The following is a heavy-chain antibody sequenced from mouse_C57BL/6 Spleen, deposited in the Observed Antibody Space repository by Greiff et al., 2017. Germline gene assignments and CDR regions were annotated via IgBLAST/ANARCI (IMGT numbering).Heavy chain of an antibody. Sequence: QVQLQQSGAELVRPGASVTLSCKASGYTFTDYEMHWVKQTPVHGLEWIGAIDPETGGTAYNPKFKGKAILTADKSSSTAYMELRSLTSEDSAVYYCTRDPAYYSNYGAYWGQGTLVTVSA. CDR2: IDPETGGT. CDR3: TRDPAYYSNYGAY. D-gene: IGHD2-5*01. CDR1: GYTFTDYE. J-gene: IGHJ3*01. V-gene: IGHV1-15*01.